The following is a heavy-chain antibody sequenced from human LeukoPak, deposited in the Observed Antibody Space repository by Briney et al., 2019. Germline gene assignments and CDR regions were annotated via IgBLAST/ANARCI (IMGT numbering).Heavy chain of an antibody. Sequence: ASVKVSCKASGYTFTSYYMHWVRQAPGQGLEWMGWISAYNGNTNYAQKLQGRVTMTTDTSTSTAYMELRSLRSDDTAVYYCARDQGTPGRAFDIWGQGTMVTVSS. CDR3: ARDQGTPGRAFDI. CDR2: ISAYNGNT. V-gene: IGHV1-18*04. J-gene: IGHJ3*02. CDR1: GYTFTSYY.